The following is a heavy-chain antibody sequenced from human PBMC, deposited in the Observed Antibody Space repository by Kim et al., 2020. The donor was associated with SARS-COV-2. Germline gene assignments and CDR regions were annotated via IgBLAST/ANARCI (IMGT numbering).Heavy chain of an antibody. V-gene: IGHV3-23*01. CDR2: ISWSGGAT. CDR1: GFKFSNYA. D-gene: IGHD3-10*01. Sequence: GGSLRLSCTGSGFKFSNYAMNWVRRAPGKGLEWVSSISWSGGATIYADSVKGRFTISRDNSKNTLFLQMDSLKVEDTAIYFCAKSPPDGSSNGPLDFWGQGTLVTISS. J-gene: IGHJ4*02. CDR3: AKSPPDGSSNGPLDF.